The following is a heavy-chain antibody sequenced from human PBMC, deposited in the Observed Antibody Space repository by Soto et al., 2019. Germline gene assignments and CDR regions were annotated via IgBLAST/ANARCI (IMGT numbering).Heavy chain of an antibody. D-gene: IGHD3-10*01. V-gene: IGHV3-30-3*01. CDR1: GFAFSIYA. CDR2: MSHDESNR. Sequence: QVLLVEAGGGVVQPGRSLRLSCAGSGFAFSIYAIHWVRQAPGKGLEWVAVMSHDESNRYYADAVKGRFTISRDNSKSTVYLEMNSPRAEDTAVYFCVRSSGVPTPDFDYWGQGTLVTVSS. J-gene: IGHJ4*02. CDR3: VRSSGVPTPDFDY.